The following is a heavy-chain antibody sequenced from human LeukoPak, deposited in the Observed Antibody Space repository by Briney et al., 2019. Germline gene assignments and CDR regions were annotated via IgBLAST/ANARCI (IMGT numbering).Heavy chain of an antibody. CDR2: IPYDGSDE. CDR3: ARDPTRLRYFDWGPYYYYMDV. D-gene: IGHD3-9*01. J-gene: IGHJ6*03. Sequence: PGGSLRLSCAASGFTFSSYGMHWVRQAPGKGLEWVTFIPYDGSDEYYPDSVKGRFTISRDNSKNTLYLQMNSLRAEDTAVYYCARDPTRLRYFDWGPYYYYMDVWGKGTTVTVSS. V-gene: IGHV3-30*02. CDR1: GFTFSSYG.